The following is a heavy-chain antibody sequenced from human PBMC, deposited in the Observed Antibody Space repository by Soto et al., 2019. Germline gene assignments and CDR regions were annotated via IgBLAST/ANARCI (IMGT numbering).Heavy chain of an antibody. D-gene: IGHD2-8*02. CDR3: ARRHNDWGCFYY. V-gene: IGHV2-5*01. J-gene: IGHJ4*02. CDR1: GFLLSTSGVG. Sequence: SGPTLVNPTQTLTLTCTFSGFLLSTSGVGVGWIRQPPGKALEWLALIYWNEHEYYSPSLKSRLTITKDTANNQVILTMTNMDPVETASYYCARRHNDWGCFYYWGRGTRGTVAS. CDR2: IYWNEHE.